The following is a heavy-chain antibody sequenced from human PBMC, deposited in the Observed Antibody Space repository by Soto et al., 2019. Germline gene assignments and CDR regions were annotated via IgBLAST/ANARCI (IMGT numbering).Heavy chain of an antibody. CDR1: GYTFTTHG. Sequence: QVQLVQSGAEVKKPGASVKVSCKASGYTFTTHGISWVRQVPGQGLEWMGWVRGDNGHTNYAQSLQGRGTMTTDTSTNTAYMELRSLRSDDTAVYYCARVLGYCRSGACYREWFDPWGQGTLVTVSS. V-gene: IGHV1-18*01. D-gene: IGHD2-2*01. CDR2: VRGDNGHT. J-gene: IGHJ5*02. CDR3: ARVLGYCRSGACYREWFDP.